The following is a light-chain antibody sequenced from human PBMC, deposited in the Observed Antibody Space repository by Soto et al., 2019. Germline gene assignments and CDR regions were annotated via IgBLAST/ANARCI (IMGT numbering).Light chain of an antibody. V-gene: IGKV3-20*01. CDR3: QHYGSSLSIT. CDR1: QSVSSSN. Sequence: EIVLTQSPGTLSLPPGERATLSCRASQSVSSSNLAWYQQRCGQAPRLLIYGASSRATDFPDRFSGSGSGTDFTLTISRLEPEDSAVYYCQHYGSSLSITFGQGTRLEIQ. J-gene: IGKJ5*01. CDR2: GAS.